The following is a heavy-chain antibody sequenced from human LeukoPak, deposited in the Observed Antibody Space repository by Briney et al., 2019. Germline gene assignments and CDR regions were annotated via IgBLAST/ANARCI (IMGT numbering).Heavy chain of an antibody. D-gene: IGHD2-2*01. V-gene: IGHV3-21*01. CDR2: ISSSSSYI. Sequence: PGGSLRLSCAASGFTFSSYSMNWVRQAPGKGLEWGSSISSSSSYIYYADSVKGRFTISRDNAKNSLYLQMNSLRAEDTAVYYCARDHCSSTSCSFDYWGQGTLVTVSS. J-gene: IGHJ4*02. CDR1: GFTFSSYS. CDR3: ARDHCSSTSCSFDY.